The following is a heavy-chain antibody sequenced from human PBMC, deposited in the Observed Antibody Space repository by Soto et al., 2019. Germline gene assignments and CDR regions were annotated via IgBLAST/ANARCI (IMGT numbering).Heavy chain of an antibody. CDR1: GFTFSSYG. CDR3: ARVGNGGGSHTVY. Sequence: GGSLRLSCAASGFTFSSYGMHWVRQAPGKGLEWVAVIWYDGSNKYYADSVKGRFTISRDNSKNTLYLQMNSLRAEDTAVYYCARVGNGGGSHTVYWGQGTLVTVSS. D-gene: IGHD3-16*01. CDR2: IWYDGSNK. J-gene: IGHJ4*02. V-gene: IGHV3-33*01.